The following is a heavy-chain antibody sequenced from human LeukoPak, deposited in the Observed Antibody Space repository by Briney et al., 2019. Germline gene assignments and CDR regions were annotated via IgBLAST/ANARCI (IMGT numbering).Heavy chain of an antibody. J-gene: IGHJ5*02. Sequence: SETLSLTCTVSGGSISSSSYYWGWIRQPPGKGLEWIGSIYYSGSTYYNPSLKSRVTISVDTSKNQFSLKLSSVTAADTAVYYCASIFDWSPPRFDPWGQGTLVTVSS. CDR2: IYYSGST. CDR1: GGSISSSSYY. V-gene: IGHV4-39*01. D-gene: IGHD3-9*01. CDR3: ASIFDWSPPRFDP.